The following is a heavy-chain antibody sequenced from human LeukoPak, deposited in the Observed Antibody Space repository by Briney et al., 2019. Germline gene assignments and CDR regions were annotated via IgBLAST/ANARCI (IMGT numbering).Heavy chain of an antibody. V-gene: IGHV4-59*01. CDR1: GGSISSYY. D-gene: IGHD3-9*01. CDR3: ASWGQYYDILTGYYRGGGFDY. Sequence: SETLSLTCTVSGGSISSYYWSWIRQPPGKGLEWIGYIYYSGSTNYNPSLKSRVTISVDTSKNQFSLKLSSVTAADTAVYYCASWGQYYDILTGYYRGGGFDYWGQGTLVTVSS. CDR2: IYYSGST. J-gene: IGHJ4*02.